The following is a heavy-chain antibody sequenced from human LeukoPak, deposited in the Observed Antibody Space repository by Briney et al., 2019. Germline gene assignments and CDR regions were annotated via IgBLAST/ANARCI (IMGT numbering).Heavy chain of an antibody. Sequence: GSLRLSCAASGFTFSSYSMNWVRQAPGKGLEWVSYISSSSSTIYYADSVKGRFTISRDNAKNSLYLQMNSLRAEDTAVYYCAGVDTVMDDSYYIDFWGQGTLVIVSS. CDR1: GFTFSSYS. D-gene: IGHD5-18*01. V-gene: IGHV3-48*04. J-gene: IGHJ4*02. CDR3: AGVDTVMDDSYYIDF. CDR2: ISSSSSTI.